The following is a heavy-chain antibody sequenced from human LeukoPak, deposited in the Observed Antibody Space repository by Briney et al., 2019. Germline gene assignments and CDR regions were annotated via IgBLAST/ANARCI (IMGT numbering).Heavy chain of an antibody. V-gene: IGHV1-24*01. Sequence: ASARVSCKVSGYTLSDLAIHWVRQGPGKGLEWMGGFDPDRSETVYAQKFQGRLTLTQDTSSDTAYLELTSPKSEDTAMIFCATRQDYYDTDDSWGQGTLVTVSS. J-gene: IGHJ4*02. CDR2: FDPDRSET. CDR1: GYTLSDLA. CDR3: ATRQDYYDTDDS. D-gene: IGHD3-22*01.